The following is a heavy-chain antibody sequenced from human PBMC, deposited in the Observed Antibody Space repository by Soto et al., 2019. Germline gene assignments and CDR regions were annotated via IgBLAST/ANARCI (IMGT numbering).Heavy chain of an antibody. CDR1: GASITTYY. Sequence: SETLSLTCDVSGASITTYYWSWIRQAPGKGLEWIGNVYHTGTSDYNSSLKSRVTISVDTSKNQFSLNMNSVTAADTAVYYCARRLFGSGWTLDSWGQGALVTVSS. J-gene: IGHJ4*02. V-gene: IGHV4-59*01. CDR2: VYHTGTS. D-gene: IGHD6-19*01. CDR3: ARRLFGSGWTLDS.